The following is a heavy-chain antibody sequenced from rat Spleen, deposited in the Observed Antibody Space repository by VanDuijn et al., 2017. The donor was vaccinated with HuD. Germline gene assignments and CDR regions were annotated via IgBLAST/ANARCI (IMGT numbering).Heavy chain of an antibody. CDR1: GFTFSDYN. Sequence: EVQLVESGGGLVQPGRSMKLSCAASGFTFSDYNMAWVRQAPTKGLEWVAAISPSGGTTYYRDSVTGRFTVSRDNAKSTLYLQMDSLRPEDTATYYCTTDRYYYSSYIPRFAYWGQGTLVTVSS. J-gene: IGHJ3*01. V-gene: IGHV5-27*01. D-gene: IGHD1-2*01. CDR3: TTDRYYYSSYIPRFAY. CDR2: ISPSGGTT.